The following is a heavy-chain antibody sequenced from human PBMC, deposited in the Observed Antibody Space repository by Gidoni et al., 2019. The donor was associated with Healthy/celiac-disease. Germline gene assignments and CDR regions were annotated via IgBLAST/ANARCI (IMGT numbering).Heavy chain of an antibody. J-gene: IGHJ3*02. D-gene: IGHD3-22*01. CDR3: ARWLLPSGAFDI. CDR2: ISYDGSNK. CDR1: GFTFSRYA. V-gene: IGHV3-30*04. Sequence: QVQLVDSGGGVCHPGKSLRLSWAASGFTFSRYAMHWVRQAPGKGLGWVAVISYDGSNKYYADSVKRRFTISRDNSKNTLYLQMNSLRAEDTAVYYCARWLLPSGAFDIWGQGTMVTVSS.